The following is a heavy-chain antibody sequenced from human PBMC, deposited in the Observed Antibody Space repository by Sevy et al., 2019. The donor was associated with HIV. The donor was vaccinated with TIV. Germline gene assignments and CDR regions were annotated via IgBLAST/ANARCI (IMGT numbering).Heavy chain of an antibody. D-gene: IGHD3-10*01. CDR3: AREGAYGSDKLDY. CDR1: GFTFSSYS. Sequence: GESLKISCAASGFTFSSYSMNWVRQAPGKGLEWVSSISSSSSYIYYADSVKGRFTISRDNAKNSLYLQMNSLRAEDTAVYYCAREGAYGSDKLDYWGQGTLVTVSS. CDR2: ISSSSSYI. J-gene: IGHJ4*02. V-gene: IGHV3-21*01.